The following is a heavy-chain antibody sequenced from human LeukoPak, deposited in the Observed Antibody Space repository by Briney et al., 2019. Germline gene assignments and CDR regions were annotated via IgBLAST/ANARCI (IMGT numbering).Heavy chain of an antibody. CDR3: AYGGNYAYYFDY. V-gene: IGHV4-39*07. D-gene: IGHD4-23*01. Sequence: PSETLYLTCTVSGGSISSSSYYWGWIRQPPGKGLEWIGSIYYSGSTYYNPSLKSRVTISVDTSKNQFSLKLSSVTAADTAVYYCAYGGNYAYYFDYWGQGTLVTVSS. CDR1: GGSISSSSYY. CDR2: IYYSGST. J-gene: IGHJ4*02.